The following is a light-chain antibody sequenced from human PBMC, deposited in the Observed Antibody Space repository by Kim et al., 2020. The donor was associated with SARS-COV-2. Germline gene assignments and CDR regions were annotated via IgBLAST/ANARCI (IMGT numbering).Light chain of an antibody. CDR3: CSYAGSSTLL. CDR2: DVT. V-gene: IGLV2-11*01. CDR1: NNDIGSYSY. Sequence: QSALTQPRSVSGSPGQSVTISCTGTNNDIGSYSYVSWYQQHPAKAPKVIIYDVTERPSGVPDRFSASKSGNTASLTISGLKAEDEAEYFCCSYAGSSTLLFGGGTKLTVL. J-gene: IGLJ2*01.